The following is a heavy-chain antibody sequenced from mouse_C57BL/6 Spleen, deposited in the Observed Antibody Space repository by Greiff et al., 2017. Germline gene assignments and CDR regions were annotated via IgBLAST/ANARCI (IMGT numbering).Heavy chain of an antibody. CDR3: ARTPPYYGSSYWYFDV. Sequence: VQLKQSGPELVKPGASVKISCKASGYSFTGYYMNWVKQSPEKSLEWIGEINPSTGGTTYNQKFKAKATLTVDKSSSTAYMQLKSLTYEDSAVYYCARTPPYYGSSYWYFDVWGTGTTVTVSS. D-gene: IGHD1-1*01. CDR2: INPSTGGT. J-gene: IGHJ1*03. CDR1: GYSFTGYY. V-gene: IGHV1-42*01.